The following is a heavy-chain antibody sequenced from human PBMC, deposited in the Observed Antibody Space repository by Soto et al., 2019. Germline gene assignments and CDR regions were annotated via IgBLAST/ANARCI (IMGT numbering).Heavy chain of an antibody. CDR2: IWYDGKTK. V-gene: IGHV3-33*01. CDR3: SSEDKDANFDY. Sequence: QVQLVESGGGVVQPGRSLRLSCAASGFRFSASGMHWVRQATGKGLEWVAIIWYDGKTKYYSDSVRDRFTISRDNSKNTLYLQMDSLRGDDSVTYYCSSEDKDANFDYWGQGSLVTVSS. CDR1: GFRFSASG. D-gene: IGHD6-6*01. J-gene: IGHJ4*02.